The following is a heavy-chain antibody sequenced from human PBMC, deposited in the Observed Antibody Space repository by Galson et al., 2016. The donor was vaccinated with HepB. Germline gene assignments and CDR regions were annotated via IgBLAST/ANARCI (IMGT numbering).Heavy chain of an antibody. V-gene: IGHV3-15*01. Sequence: SLRLSCAASGFTFSNAWMSWVRQAPGKGLEWVGRIRSKTDGGTTDCAAPVKGRFSISRDDSKNTLYLQMNSLKTEDTAVYYCRYGMDVWGQGTTVTVSS. J-gene: IGHJ6*02. CDR1: GFTFSNAW. CDR3: RYGMDV. CDR2: IRSKTDGGTT.